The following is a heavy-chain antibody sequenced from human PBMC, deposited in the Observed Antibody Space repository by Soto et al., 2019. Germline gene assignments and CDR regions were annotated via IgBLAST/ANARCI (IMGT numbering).Heavy chain of an antibody. J-gene: IGHJ4*02. CDR2: INHSGST. V-gene: IGHV4-34*01. Sequence: PSETLSLTCAVYGGSFSGYYWSWIRQPPGKGLEWIGEINHSGSTNYNPSLKSRVTISVDTSKNQFSLKLSSVTAADTAVYYCAVYRNFDYWGQGTLVTVSS. D-gene: IGHD5-18*01. CDR1: GGSFSGYY. CDR3: AVYRNFDY.